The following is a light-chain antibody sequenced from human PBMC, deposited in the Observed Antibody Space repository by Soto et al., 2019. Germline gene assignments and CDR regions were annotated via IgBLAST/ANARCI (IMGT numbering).Light chain of an antibody. Sequence: DIKMTQSPSTLSASVGDRVTITCRASQDIHNYLAWYQQKPGEAPKLLIYEAANLESGVPSRFSGSGTGTEFTLTISSLQPDDFATYYCQQSNNYPWTFGQGTRVEI. V-gene: IGKV1-5*03. CDR1: QDIHNY. J-gene: IGKJ1*01. CDR2: EAA. CDR3: QQSNNYPWT.